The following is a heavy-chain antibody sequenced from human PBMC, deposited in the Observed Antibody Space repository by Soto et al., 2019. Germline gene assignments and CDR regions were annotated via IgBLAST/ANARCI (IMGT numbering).Heavy chain of an antibody. CDR2: ISGSGGST. CDR1: GFTFISYA. V-gene: IGHV3-23*01. Sequence: AGGSLILSCAASGFTFISYAMSWVRQAPGEGLEWVSAISGSGGSTYYADSVKGRFTISRDNSKNTLYLQMNSLRAEDTAVYYCAKDLTLSPTADIVVVSCIDYWGQGTLVSVSS. CDR3: AKDLTLSPTADIVVVSCIDY. J-gene: IGHJ4*02. D-gene: IGHD2-15*01.